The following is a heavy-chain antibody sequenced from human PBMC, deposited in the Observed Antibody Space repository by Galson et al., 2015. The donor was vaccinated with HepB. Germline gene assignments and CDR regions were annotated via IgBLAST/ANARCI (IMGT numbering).Heavy chain of an antibody. Sequence: SVKVSCKASGYTFTSYYMHWVRQAPGQGLEWMGIINPSGGSTSYAQKFQGRVTMTRDTSTSTVYMELSSLRSEDTAVYYCARMGTIFGVGTHSDYYYYMDVWGKGTTVTVSS. J-gene: IGHJ6*03. V-gene: IGHV1-46*01. CDR3: ARMGTIFGVGTHSDYYYYMDV. CDR2: INPSGGST. D-gene: IGHD3-3*01. CDR1: GYTFTSYY.